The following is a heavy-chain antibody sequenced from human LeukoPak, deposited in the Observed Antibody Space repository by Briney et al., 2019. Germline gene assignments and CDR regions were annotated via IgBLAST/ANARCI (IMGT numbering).Heavy chain of an antibody. CDR2: ISAYNGNT. D-gene: IGHD1-20*01. Sequence: ASVKVSCKASGYTFTSYGISWVRQAPGQGLEWMGWISAYNGNTNYAQKLQGRVTMTTDTSTSTAYMELRSLRSDDTAVYYCGRNGWSPYNWNGGVPIDYWGQGTLVTVSS. J-gene: IGHJ4*02. V-gene: IGHV1-18*01. CDR3: GRNGWSPYNWNGGVPIDY. CDR1: GYTFTSYG.